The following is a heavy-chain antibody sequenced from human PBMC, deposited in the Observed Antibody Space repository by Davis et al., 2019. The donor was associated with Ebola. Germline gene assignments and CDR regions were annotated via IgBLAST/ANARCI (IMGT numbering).Heavy chain of an antibody. V-gene: IGHV4-34*01. Sequence: PSETLSLTCAVYGGSFSGYYWSWIRQPPGKGLEWIGEINHSGSTNYNPSLKSRVTISVDTSKNQFSLKLSSVTAADTAVYYCARGQYLVVYATLSHYFDYWGQGTLVTVSS. J-gene: IGHJ4*02. D-gene: IGHD2-8*02. CDR3: ARGQYLVVYATLSHYFDY. CDR2: INHSGST. CDR1: GGSFSGYY.